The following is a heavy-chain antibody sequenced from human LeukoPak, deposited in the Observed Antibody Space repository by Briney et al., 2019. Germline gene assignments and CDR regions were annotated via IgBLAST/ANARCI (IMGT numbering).Heavy chain of an antibody. J-gene: IGHJ4*02. CDR2: LSSSGNA. V-gene: IGHV3-48*03. D-gene: IGHD1-26*01. CDR1: GFSFSDHE. Sequence: GGSLRLSCAASGFSFSDHETNWVRQAPGKGLEWVSYLSSSGNAYYADSVKGRFTISRDNPKNSLYLQMTSLRADDTAVYYCASGRGSYSPDYWGQGTLVTVSS. CDR3: ASGRGSYSPDY.